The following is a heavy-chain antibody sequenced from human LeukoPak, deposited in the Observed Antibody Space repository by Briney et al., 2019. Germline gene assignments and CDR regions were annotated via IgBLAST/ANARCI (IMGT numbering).Heavy chain of an antibody. Sequence: GGSLRLPCAASGFTFSNSAMSWVRQAPGRGLEWVSGIGYNGGSINYADSVQGRFTISRDNSRNTLYLQMNSLRAEDTAVYYCAKRTYGSGSSLDSWGQGTLVIVAS. CDR2: IGYNGGSI. J-gene: IGHJ4*02. CDR1: GFTFSNSA. CDR3: AKRTYGSGSSLDS. D-gene: IGHD3-10*01. V-gene: IGHV3-23*01.